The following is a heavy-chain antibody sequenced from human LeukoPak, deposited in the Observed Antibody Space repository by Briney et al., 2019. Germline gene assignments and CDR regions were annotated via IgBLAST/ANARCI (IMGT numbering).Heavy chain of an antibody. Sequence: GESLKISCKGSGYSFTNYYIAWVRQMPGKRLEWMGIIYPGDSDTRYSPSFQGQVTISVDKSISTAYLQWSSLKASDTAMYYCARQIAAAGTWYYYYGMDVWGQGTTVTVSS. CDR1: GYSFTNYY. D-gene: IGHD6-13*01. J-gene: IGHJ6*02. CDR2: IYPGDSDT. V-gene: IGHV5-51*01. CDR3: ARQIAAAGTWYYYYGMDV.